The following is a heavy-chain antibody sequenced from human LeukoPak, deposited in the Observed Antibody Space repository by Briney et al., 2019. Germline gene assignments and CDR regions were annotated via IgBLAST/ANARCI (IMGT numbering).Heavy chain of an antibody. V-gene: IGHV4-34*01. J-gene: IGHJ5*01. Sequence: SETLSLTCAVYGGSFSGHYWTWIRQPPGKGLEWIGEIDHTGRSTYNPSLTSRVTIAKDSSKNQFSLSLGSVIAADTAVYFCARGENSGSYFSYFDSWAQGTPVTVSS. CDR3: ARGENSGSYFSYFDS. D-gene: IGHD3-10*01. CDR2: IDHTGRS. CDR1: GGSFSGHY.